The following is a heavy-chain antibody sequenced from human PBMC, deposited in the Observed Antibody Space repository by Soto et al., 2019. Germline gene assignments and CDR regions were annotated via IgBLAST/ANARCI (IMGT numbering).Heavy chain of an antibody. CDR2: ISGSGGST. CDR3: AKDSVAGLEYGMDV. Sequence: GGSLGLSCAASGFTFSSYAMSWVRQAPGKGLEWVSAISGSGGSTYYADSVKGRFTISRDNSKDTLYLQMNSLRAEDTAVYYCAKDSVAGLEYGMDVWGQGTAVTVSS. D-gene: IGHD6-19*01. J-gene: IGHJ6*02. CDR1: GFTFSSYA. V-gene: IGHV3-23*01.